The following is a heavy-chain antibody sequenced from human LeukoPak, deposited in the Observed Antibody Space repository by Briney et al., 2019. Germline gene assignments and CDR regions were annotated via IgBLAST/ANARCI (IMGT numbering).Heavy chain of an antibody. CDR3: AKGPRGYDSSGYFDY. J-gene: IGHJ4*02. V-gene: IGHV3-11*01. D-gene: IGHD3-22*01. Sequence: GGSLRLSCAASGFTFSDYYMSWIRQAPGKGLEWVSYISSSGSTIYYADSVKGRFTISRDNAKNSLYLQMNSLRAEDMALYYCAKGPRGYDSSGYFDYWGQGTLVTVSS. CDR1: GFTFSDYY. CDR2: ISSSGSTI.